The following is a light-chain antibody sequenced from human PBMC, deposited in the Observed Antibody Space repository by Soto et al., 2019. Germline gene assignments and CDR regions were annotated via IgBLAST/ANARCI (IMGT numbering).Light chain of an antibody. V-gene: IGKV1-5*01. J-gene: IGKJ5*01. Sequence: DIEMTQSPSTLSASVGDRVTITCRASQSISSWLAWYQQNPGKVPKLLIYDASSLESGVPSRFSGSGSGTDFTLTISRLQPEDCATYYCQQANSFPLTFGQGTRLEIK. CDR2: DAS. CDR3: QQANSFPLT. CDR1: QSISSW.